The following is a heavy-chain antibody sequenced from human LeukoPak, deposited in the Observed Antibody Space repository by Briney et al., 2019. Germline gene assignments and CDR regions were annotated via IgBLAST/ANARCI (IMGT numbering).Heavy chain of an antibody. CDR1: GFTVSSNH. CDR3: ARATVTTPNFDS. D-gene: IGHD4-11*01. V-gene: IGHV3-53*01. CDR2: IYSGGSA. Sequence: PGGSLRLSCAASGFTVSSNHMSWVRQAPGKGLEWVPVIYSGGSAYYADSVKGRFTISRDNSKNTLYLQMNSLRAQDTAVYYCARATVTTPNFDSWGQGTLVTVSS. J-gene: IGHJ4*02.